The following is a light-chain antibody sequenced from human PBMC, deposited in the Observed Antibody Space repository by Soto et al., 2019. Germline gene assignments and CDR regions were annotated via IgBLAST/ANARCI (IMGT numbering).Light chain of an antibody. CDR2: YAS. Sequence: DIQMTQSPSSLSASVGDRVTITCLASHYIGNYLNWYQQKPGKDPKLLIYYASNLETGVSSKLSGSGSGTDFTFTISSLQPEDIATYFWQQYENLPRFIFGPGTKVDIK. J-gene: IGKJ3*01. V-gene: IGKV1-33*01. CDR1: HYIGNY. CDR3: QQYENLPRFI.